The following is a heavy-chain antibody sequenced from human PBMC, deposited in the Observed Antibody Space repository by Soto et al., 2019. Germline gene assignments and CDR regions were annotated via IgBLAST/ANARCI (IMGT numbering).Heavy chain of an antibody. J-gene: IGHJ5*02. CDR2: IYYSGST. Sequence: SSETLSLTCTVSGGSVSSGSYYWSWIRQPPGKGLEWIGYIYYSGSTNYNPSLKSRVTISVDTSKNQFSLKLSSVTAADTAVYYCARGVEYYYDSSGYYNWFDPWGQGTLVTVSS. CDR1: GGSVSSGSYY. D-gene: IGHD3-22*01. V-gene: IGHV4-61*01. CDR3: ARGVEYYYDSSGYYNWFDP.